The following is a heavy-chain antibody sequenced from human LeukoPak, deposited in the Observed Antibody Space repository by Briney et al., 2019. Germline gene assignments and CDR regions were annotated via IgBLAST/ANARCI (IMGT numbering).Heavy chain of an antibody. D-gene: IGHD3-3*01. CDR1: GFTFSSYG. CDR2: IRYDGRNK. V-gene: IGHV3-30*02. J-gene: IGHJ3*02. CDR3: ANYDFWSGQRAFDI. Sequence: GGSLRLSCAASGFTFSSYGMHGVRQAPGKGLEWVAFIRYDGRNKYYAESEKRRFTTYRDNSKNTMDVQMNSLRAEDTAVYYCANYDFWSGQRAFDIWGQGTMVTVSS.